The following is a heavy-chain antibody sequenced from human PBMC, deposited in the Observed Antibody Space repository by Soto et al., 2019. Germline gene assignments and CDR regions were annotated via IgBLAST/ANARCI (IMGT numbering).Heavy chain of an antibody. CDR1: GFTSSSYS. CDR3: AREETAWPLAYGLDV. CDR2: IGTRSDI. D-gene: IGHD2-21*02. V-gene: IGHV3-21*01. J-gene: IGHJ6*02. Sequence: PGGSLRFSCAASGFTSSSYSMHWVRQAPGKGLEWVSSIGTRSDIYYADSVKGRFTISRDNAKNSLSLQMNSMTAEDTAVYYCAREETAWPLAYGLDVWGQGTTVTVSS.